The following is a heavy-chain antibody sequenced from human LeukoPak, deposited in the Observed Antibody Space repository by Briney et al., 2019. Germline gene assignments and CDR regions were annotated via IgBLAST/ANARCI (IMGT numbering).Heavy chain of an antibody. V-gene: IGHV3-30*02. J-gene: IGHJ5*02. D-gene: IGHD3-9*01. CDR3: AKEGGNILTGFDP. CDR2: IRYDGSNK. CDR1: GFTFSSYG. Sequence: PGGSLRLSCAASGFTFSSYGMHWVRQAPGKGLEWVAFIRYDGSNKYYADSVKGRFTISRDNSKNTLYLQMNSLRAEDTAVYYCAKEGGNILTGFDPWGQGTLVTVSS.